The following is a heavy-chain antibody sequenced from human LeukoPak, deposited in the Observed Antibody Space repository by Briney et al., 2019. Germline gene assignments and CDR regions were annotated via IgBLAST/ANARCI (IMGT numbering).Heavy chain of an antibody. Sequence: GGSLRLSCAASGFXFSSYAMSWVRQAPGKGLKWVSYISSSGSTIYYADSVKGRFTISRDNAKNSLYLQMNSLRAEDTAVYYCARVYYDFWSGYRTFDYWGQGTLVTVSS. D-gene: IGHD3-3*01. V-gene: IGHV3-48*03. CDR3: ARVYYDFWSGYRTFDY. CDR2: ISSSGSTI. J-gene: IGHJ4*02. CDR1: GFXFSSYA.